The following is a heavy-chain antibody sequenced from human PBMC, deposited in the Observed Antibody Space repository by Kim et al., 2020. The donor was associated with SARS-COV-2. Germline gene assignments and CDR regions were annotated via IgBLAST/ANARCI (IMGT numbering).Heavy chain of an antibody. J-gene: IGHJ4*02. Sequence: ASVKVSCSTSGYDFTMYAMNWVRQAPGQGLEWMGWINTNTGNPTYAQAFTGRLVFSLDTSVSTAYLQLSSLSSEDATTYYCARAGSAAAIGTWDYWSQGT. CDR1: GYDFTMYA. D-gene: IGHD6-13*01. CDR3: ARAGSAAAIGTWDY. CDR2: INTNTGNP. V-gene: IGHV7-4-1*02.